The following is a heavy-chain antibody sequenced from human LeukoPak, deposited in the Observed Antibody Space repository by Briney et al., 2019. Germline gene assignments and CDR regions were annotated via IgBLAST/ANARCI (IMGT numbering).Heavy chain of an antibody. D-gene: IGHD3-3*01. CDR2: ISYDGSKN. V-gene: IGHV3-30-3*01. Sequence: PGGSLRLSCAVSGFTFSGFAMYWVRQAPGKGLEWVALISYDGSKNYYADSVKGRFTCSGDNSKNTLYLQMNSLRGEDTAVYFCARAIGGYNYGYYLDYWGQGTLATVSS. J-gene: IGHJ4*02. CDR1: GFTFSGFA. CDR3: ARAIGGYNYGYYLDY.